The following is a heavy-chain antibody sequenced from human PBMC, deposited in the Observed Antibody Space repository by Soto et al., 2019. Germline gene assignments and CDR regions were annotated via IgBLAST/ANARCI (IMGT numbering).Heavy chain of an antibody. CDR2: IWYDGSLQ. D-gene: IGHD5-12*01. CDR3: ANLWGDGYNLGQDYNGMDV. CDR1: GFSLEIYG. Sequence: QVQMVESGGGVVQPGRSLRLSCAASGFSLEIYGMTGVRQAPARGREWGAFIWYDGSLQYYAAAVKGRFTISRDNSKNTLYLEMNSLRAEDTAVYYCANLWGDGYNLGQDYNGMDVWGQGTTVIVSS. J-gene: IGHJ6*02. V-gene: IGHV3-33*06.